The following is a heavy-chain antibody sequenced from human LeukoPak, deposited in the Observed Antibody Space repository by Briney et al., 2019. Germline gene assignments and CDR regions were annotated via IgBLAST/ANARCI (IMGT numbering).Heavy chain of an antibody. CDR3: ARELGVGVIGDAFDM. J-gene: IGHJ3*02. Sequence: GGSLRLSCTASGFKFADAPMHWVRQPPGKGLEWIALITWDATDSYYADSVKGRFTISRDNAKNTLSLQMDSLGTEDTAVYYCARELGVGVIGDAFDMWGQGTMVTVSS. CDR1: GFKFADAP. D-gene: IGHD3-22*01. V-gene: IGHV3-43*01. CDR2: ITWDATDS.